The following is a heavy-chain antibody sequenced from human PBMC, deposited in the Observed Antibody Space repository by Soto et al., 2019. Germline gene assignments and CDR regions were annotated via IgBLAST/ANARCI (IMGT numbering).Heavy chain of an antibody. J-gene: IGHJ6*02. D-gene: IGHD5-18*01. Sequence: SETLSLTCAVSGGSISSGGYSRSWIRQPPGKGLEWIGYIFHSGSTYYNPSLKSRVTITVDRSKNQFSLKLSSVTAADTAVYYCARGGYSSNYYYYYGMDVWGQGTTVTVSS. CDR2: IFHSGST. CDR1: GGSISSGGYS. CDR3: ARGGYSSNYYYYYGMDV. V-gene: IGHV4-30-2*01.